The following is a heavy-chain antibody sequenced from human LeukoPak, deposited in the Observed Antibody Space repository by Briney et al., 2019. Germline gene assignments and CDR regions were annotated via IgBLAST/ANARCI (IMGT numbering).Heavy chain of an antibody. CDR1: GFTFDDYA. D-gene: IGHD1-7*01. CDR2: ISGNGGNT. CDR3: AKDISNWNSRHFDY. V-gene: IGHV3-43*02. J-gene: IGHJ4*02. Sequence: GGSLRLSCAAFGFTFDDYAMHWVRQVPGKGLEGVSLISGNGGNTYYADSVKGRFTISRDNSKNSLYLQMNSLRTEDTALYYCAKDISNWNSRHFDYWGQGTLVTVSS.